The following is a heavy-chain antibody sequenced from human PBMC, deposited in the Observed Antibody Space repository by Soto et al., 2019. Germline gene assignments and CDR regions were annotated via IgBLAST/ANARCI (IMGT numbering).Heavy chain of an antibody. CDR1: GDSIGGVGY. CDR3: ARSGVTGIVIPSHWFDP. D-gene: IGHD2-21*02. CDR2: ISSSGSA. J-gene: IGHJ5*02. Sequence: SETLSLTCTVSGDSIGGVGYWSWIRQFPGRGLEWIGCISSSGSAYYNPALNNRISLSLDTSQNQFSLKLLSVTAADTAIYYCARSGVTGIVIPSHWFDPWGQGTLVTVSS. V-gene: IGHV4-31*03.